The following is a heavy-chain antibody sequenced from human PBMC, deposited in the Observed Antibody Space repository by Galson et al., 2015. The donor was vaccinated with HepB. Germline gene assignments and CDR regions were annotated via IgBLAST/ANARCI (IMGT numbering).Heavy chain of an antibody. V-gene: IGHV4-30-2*01. CDR3: ARVAGYTYGYFGGVYFDY. CDR2: IYHSGRT. Sequence: TLSLTCAVSGGSITTNNYSWSWIRQPPGRGLEWIGFIYHSGRTYYKPSLKSRLTISGDMSKNQFSLRLSSLTAADTAVYYCARVAGYTYGYFGGVYFDYWGQGILVTVSS. D-gene: IGHD5-18*01. J-gene: IGHJ4*02. CDR1: GGSITTNNYS.